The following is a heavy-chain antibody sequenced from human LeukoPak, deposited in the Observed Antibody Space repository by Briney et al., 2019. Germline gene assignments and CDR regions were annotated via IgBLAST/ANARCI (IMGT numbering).Heavy chain of an antibody. V-gene: IGHV4-4*07. Sequence: SETLSLTCTVSGGSISNYYWSWIRQPAGKGLEWIGRIYTSGSTNYNPSLKSRVTMSVDTSKNQVSLKMSSVTAADTAVYYCAKSGGYGLIDYWGQGTLVTVSS. D-gene: IGHD6-25*01. CDR1: GGSISNYY. J-gene: IGHJ4*01. CDR2: IYTSGST. CDR3: AKSGGYGLIDY.